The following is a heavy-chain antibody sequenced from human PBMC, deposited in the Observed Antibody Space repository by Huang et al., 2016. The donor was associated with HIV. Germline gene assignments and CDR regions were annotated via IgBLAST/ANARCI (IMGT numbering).Heavy chain of an antibody. D-gene: IGHD6-6*01. CDR3: ARDWSFGSSTSPAD. V-gene: IGHV1-2*02. CDR1: GYPFTDSN. J-gene: IGHJ4*02. CDR2: INPKRGGT. Sequence: QVQLVQSGAEVKNPGASVRVSCKASGYPFTDSNIHWVRQAPGQGLEWMVWINPKRGGTIYAQRCQGGITMTRDTTISTVHMDLRRIQSDDTAVYFCARDWSFGSSTSPADWGQGTLVTVSS.